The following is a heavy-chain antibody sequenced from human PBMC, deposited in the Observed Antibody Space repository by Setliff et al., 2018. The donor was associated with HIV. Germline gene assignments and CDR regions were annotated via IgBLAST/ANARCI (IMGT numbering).Heavy chain of an antibody. CDR3: ARGSPTPNWFDP. V-gene: IGHV3-7*03. D-gene: IGHD1-1*01. CDR2: IKQDGSAT. Sequence: GGSLRLSCAASGFTFSSYWMSWVRQAPGKGLEWVANIKQDGSATYYVDSVKGRFTISRDNAKNSLFLQMNSLRDDDTAVYYCARGSPTPNWFDPWGQGTLVTVSS. J-gene: IGHJ5*02. CDR1: GFTFSSYW.